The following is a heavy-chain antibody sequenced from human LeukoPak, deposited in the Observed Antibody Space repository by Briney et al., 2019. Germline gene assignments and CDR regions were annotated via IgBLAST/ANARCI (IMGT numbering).Heavy chain of an antibody. CDR2: ISAYNGNT. Sequence: ASVKVSCKASGYTFTSYDINWVRQATGQGLEWMGWISAYNGNTNYAQKLQGRVTMTTDTSTSTAYMELRSLRSDDTAVYYCARTKYSYGYGSFDYWGQGTLVTVSS. V-gene: IGHV1-18*01. J-gene: IGHJ4*02. CDR3: ARTKYSYGYGSFDY. CDR1: GYTFTSYD. D-gene: IGHD5-18*01.